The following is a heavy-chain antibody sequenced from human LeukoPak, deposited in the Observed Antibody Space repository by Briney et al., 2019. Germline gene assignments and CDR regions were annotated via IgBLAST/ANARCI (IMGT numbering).Heavy chain of an antibody. Sequence: PGGSLRLSCAASGFTFSSYAMSWVRQASGKRLEWVSAISGSGGSTYYADSVKGRFTISRDNSKNTLYLQMNSLRAEDTAVYYCANAPDQVDYWGQGTLVTVSS. V-gene: IGHV3-23*01. CDR1: GFTFSSYA. CDR3: ANAPDQVDY. J-gene: IGHJ4*02. D-gene: IGHD2-2*01. CDR2: ISGSGGST.